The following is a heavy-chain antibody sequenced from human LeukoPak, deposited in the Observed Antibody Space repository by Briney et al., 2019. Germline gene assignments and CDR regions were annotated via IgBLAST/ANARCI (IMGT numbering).Heavy chain of an antibody. J-gene: IGHJ4*02. D-gene: IGHD3-16*01. CDR3: ARHTTHEDYNPNDY. Sequence: SETLSLTCTVSGGSISSGGYFWSWIRQPPGKGLEWIGYIYHSGSTYYNPSLKSRVTISVDRSKNQFSLKLSSVTAADTAVYYCARHTTHEDYNPNDYWGQGTLVTVSS. V-gene: IGHV4-30-2*01. CDR1: GGSISSGGYF. CDR2: IYHSGST.